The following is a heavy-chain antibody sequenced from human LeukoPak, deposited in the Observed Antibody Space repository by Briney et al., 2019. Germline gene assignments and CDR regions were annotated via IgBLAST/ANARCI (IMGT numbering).Heavy chain of an antibody. J-gene: IGHJ3*02. CDR1: GYTFTSYY. CDR2: INPSGGST. Sequence: GASVKVSCKASGYTFTSYYMHWVRQAPGQGLEWMGIINPSGGSTSYAQKFQGRVTMTRGTSTSTVYMELSSLRSEDTAVYYCARGRDMVRGVKRQNHDAFDIWGQGTMVTVSS. V-gene: IGHV1-46*01. D-gene: IGHD3-10*01. CDR3: ARGRDMVRGVKRQNHDAFDI.